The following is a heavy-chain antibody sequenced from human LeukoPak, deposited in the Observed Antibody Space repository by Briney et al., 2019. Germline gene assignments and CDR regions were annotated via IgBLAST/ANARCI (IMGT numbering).Heavy chain of an antibody. CDR1: GGSISSYY. D-gene: IGHD5/OR15-5a*01. CDR3: ARHGSVLDAFDI. V-gene: IGHV4-59*08. J-gene: IGHJ3*02. Sequence: PSETLSLTCTVSGGSISSYYWSWIRQPPRKGLEWIGYIYYSGSTNYNPSLKSRVTISVDTSKNQFSLKLSSVTAADTAVYYCARHGSVLDAFDIWGQGTMVTVSS. CDR2: IYYSGST.